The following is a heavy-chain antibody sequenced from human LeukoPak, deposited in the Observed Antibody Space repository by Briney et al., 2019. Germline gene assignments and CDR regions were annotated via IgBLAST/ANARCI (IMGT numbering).Heavy chain of an antibody. CDR1: GXTFSTYS. CDR2: ITRSSSAI. J-gene: IGHJ4*02. CDR3: ARESSIDY. V-gene: IGHV3-48*02. Sequence: PGGSLRLSCAASGXTFSTYSMNWVRQAPGKGLEWVSYITRSSSAIYYADSVKGRFTISRDNAKNSLYLQMNNLRDEDTAVYYCARESSIDYWGQGTLVTVSS.